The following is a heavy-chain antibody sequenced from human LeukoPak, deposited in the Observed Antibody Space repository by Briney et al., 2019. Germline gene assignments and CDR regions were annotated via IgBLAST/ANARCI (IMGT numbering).Heavy chain of an antibody. Sequence: SETLSLTCTVSGGSISSYYWNWVRQPPGKGLEWIGNIYSSGSTDYNPSLKSRVTISLDTSKFQFSLRLNSVTAADTAVYYCARADPNASGYFYRFNWFDSWGQGTLVTVSS. D-gene: IGHD3-10*01. V-gene: IGHV4-59*01. CDR3: ARADPNASGYFYRFNWFDS. CDR2: IYSSGST. J-gene: IGHJ5*01. CDR1: GGSISSYY.